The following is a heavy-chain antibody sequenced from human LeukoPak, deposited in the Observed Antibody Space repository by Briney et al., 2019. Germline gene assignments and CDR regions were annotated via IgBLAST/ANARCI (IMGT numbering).Heavy chain of an antibody. CDR1: GFTFSRYG. D-gene: IGHD6-19*01. V-gene: IGHV3-33*01. Sequence: PGGSLRLSCVASGFTFSRYGMHWVRQAPGKGLEWVAIIWYDGSNKYYADSVKGRFTISRDTSKNTLYLQMNSLRDEDTAAYYCARCIAVAEDFDYWGQGTLVTVSS. CDR3: ARCIAVAEDFDY. J-gene: IGHJ4*02. CDR2: IWYDGSNK.